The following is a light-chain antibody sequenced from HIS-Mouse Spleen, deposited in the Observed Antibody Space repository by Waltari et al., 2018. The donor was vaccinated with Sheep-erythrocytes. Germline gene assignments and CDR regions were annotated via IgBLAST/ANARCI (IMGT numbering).Light chain of an antibody. CDR3: QQRSNWYT. V-gene: IGKV3-11*01. J-gene: IGKJ2*01. CDR1: QSVSSY. Sequence: EIVLTQSPATLSLSPGERATLSCRASQSVSSYLAWYHQKPGQAPRLLISYASNRATGIPARFSGSGSGTDFTLTISSLEPEDFAVYYCQQRSNWYTFGQGTKLEIK. CDR2: YAS.